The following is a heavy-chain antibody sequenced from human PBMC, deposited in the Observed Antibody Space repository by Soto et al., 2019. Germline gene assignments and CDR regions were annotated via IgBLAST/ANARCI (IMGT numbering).Heavy chain of an antibody. CDR2: ISASGGST. CDR3: AKAPGGGGGYYFDA. V-gene: IGHV3-23*01. CDR1: GFTFNNYA. J-gene: IGHJ4*02. Sequence: EVQLLESGGGLAQPGGSLRLSCAASGFTFNNYAMSWVRQAPGQGLEWVSAISASGGSTYYADSVKGRFTISRDNSKNTLSRQMNSLRAEDTAVYYCAKAPGGGGGYYFDAWGQGTLFTVSS. D-gene: IGHD2-15*01.